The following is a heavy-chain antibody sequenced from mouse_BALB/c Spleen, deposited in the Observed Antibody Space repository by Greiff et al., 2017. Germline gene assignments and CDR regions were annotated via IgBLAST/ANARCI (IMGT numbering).Heavy chain of an antibody. CDR2: IRLKSNNYAT. CDR3: TRYGDYFGY. J-gene: IGHJ2*01. D-gene: IGHD1-1*01. V-gene: IGHV6-6*02. CDR1: GFTFSNYW. Sequence: EVKLVESGGGLVQPGGSMKLSCVASGFTFSNYWMNWVRQSPEKGLEWVAEIRLKSNNYATHYAESVKGRFTISRDDSKSSVYLHMNNLRAEDTGIYYCTRYGDYFGYWGQGTTLTVSS.